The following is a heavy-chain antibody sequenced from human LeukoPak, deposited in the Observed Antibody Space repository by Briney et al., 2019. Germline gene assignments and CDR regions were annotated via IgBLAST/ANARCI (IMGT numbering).Heavy chain of an antibody. CDR1: GFTFSSYA. D-gene: IGHD3-3*01. CDR3: AKIETIFGVVSPYFDY. Sequence: GGSLRLSCAASGFTFSSYAMSWVRQAPGKGLEWVSAISGSGGSTYYADSVKGRFTISRDNSKNTPYLQMNSLRAEDTAVYYCAKIETIFGVVSPYFDYWGQGTLVTVSS. V-gene: IGHV3-23*01. J-gene: IGHJ4*02. CDR2: ISGSGGST.